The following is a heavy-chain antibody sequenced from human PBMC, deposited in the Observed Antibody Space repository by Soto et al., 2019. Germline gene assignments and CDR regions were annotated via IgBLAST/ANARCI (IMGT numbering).Heavy chain of an antibody. D-gene: IGHD4-17*01. CDR1: GGSISSGDYY. Sequence: SETLSLTCTVSGGSISSGDYYWSWIRQPPGKGLEWIGYIYYSGSTYYNPSLKSRVTISVDTSKNQFSLKLSSVTAADTAVYYCALGGDYYYYYYGMDVWGQGTTVTVSS. J-gene: IGHJ6*02. V-gene: IGHV4-30-4*01. CDR3: ALGGDYYYYYYGMDV. CDR2: IYYSGST.